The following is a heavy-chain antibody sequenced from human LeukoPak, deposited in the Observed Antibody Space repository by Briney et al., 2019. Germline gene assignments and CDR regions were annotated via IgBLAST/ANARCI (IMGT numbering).Heavy chain of an antibody. CDR3: ARGFYTSGSLYYFDC. D-gene: IGHD1-26*01. CDR2: MSNSGSTV. V-gene: IGHV3-11*01. CDR1: GFSFSDYY. Sequence: GGSLRLSCAASGFSFSDYYMSWIRQAPGKGLEWVSYMSNSGSTVYYADYVKGRFTISRYNSKNTLYLQMNSLRAEDTAVYYCARGFYTSGSLYYFDCWGQGSLVTVSS. J-gene: IGHJ4*02.